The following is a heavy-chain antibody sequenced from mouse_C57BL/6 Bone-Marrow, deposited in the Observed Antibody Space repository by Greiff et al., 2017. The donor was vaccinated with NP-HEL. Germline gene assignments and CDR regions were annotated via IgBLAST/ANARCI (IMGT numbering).Heavy chain of an antibody. J-gene: IGHJ3*01. Sequence: EVKLMESGGGLVKPGGSLKLSCAASGFTFSSYAMSWVRQTPEKRLEWVATISDGGSYTYYPDNVRGRFTISRDNAKNNLYLQMSHLKSEDTAMYYCARDLIYYDYDGAYWGQGTLVTVSA. V-gene: IGHV5-4*01. CDR2: ISDGGSYT. CDR3: ARDLIYYDYDGAY. CDR1: GFTFSSYA. D-gene: IGHD2-4*01.